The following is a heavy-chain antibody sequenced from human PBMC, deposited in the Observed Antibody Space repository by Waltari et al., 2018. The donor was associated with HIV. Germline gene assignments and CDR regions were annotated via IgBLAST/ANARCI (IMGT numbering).Heavy chain of an antibody. D-gene: IGHD2-2*01. CDR3: ARESTGTSAGAFDI. CDR2: IWYDGSQK. CDR1: GFTFSSYG. Sequence: QVHLVESGGDVVQPGRSLRLSCEVSGFTFSSYGMHWVRQAPGEGLDWVAVIWYDGSQKYYAVSVKGRFTISRDNSKNTLYLQMNSLRAEDTAIYYCARESTGTSAGAFDIWGQGTMVTVSS. V-gene: IGHV3-33*01. J-gene: IGHJ3*02.